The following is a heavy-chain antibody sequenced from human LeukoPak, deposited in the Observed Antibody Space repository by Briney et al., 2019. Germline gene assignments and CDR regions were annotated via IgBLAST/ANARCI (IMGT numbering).Heavy chain of an antibody. V-gene: IGHV4-34*01. CDR3: ARGGIFGVVKKIKNYFDY. J-gene: IGHJ4*02. Sequence: SETLSLTCAVYGGSFSGYYWSWIRQPPGKGLEWIGEINHSGSTNYNPSLKSRVTISVDTSRNQFSLKLSSVTAADTAVYYCARGGIFGVVKKIKNYFDYWGQGTLVTVSS. CDR1: GGSFSGYY. D-gene: IGHD3-3*01. CDR2: INHSGST.